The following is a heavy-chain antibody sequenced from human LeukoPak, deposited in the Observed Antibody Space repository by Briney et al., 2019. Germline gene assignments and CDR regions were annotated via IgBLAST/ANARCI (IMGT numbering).Heavy chain of an antibody. J-gene: IGHJ4*02. Sequence: PGGSLRLSCAASGFTFRSYAMNWVRQAPGKGLEWVSAISGSGGSTYYADSVKGRFTISRDNSKNTLYLQMNSLRAEDTAVYYCAKVPYNSNPGDYWGQGTLVTVSS. V-gene: IGHV3-23*01. D-gene: IGHD1-20*01. CDR2: ISGSGGST. CDR1: GFTFRSYA. CDR3: AKVPYNSNPGDY.